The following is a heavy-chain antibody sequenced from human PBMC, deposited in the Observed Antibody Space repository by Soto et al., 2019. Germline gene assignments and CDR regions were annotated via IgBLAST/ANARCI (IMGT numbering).Heavy chain of an antibody. V-gene: IGHV1-18*01. J-gene: IGHJ3*02. CDR2: ISGYNGDT. D-gene: IGHD2-2*01. CDR3: ARDLLYCGSTSCYGEVFDI. Sequence: ASVKVSCKASGYTFTTHGLSWVRQAPGQGLEWIGWISGYNGDTNYARHLQGRVTMTADTSTSTAYMELRSLRSDDTAVYFCARDLLYCGSTSCYGEVFDIWGQGTMVTVSS. CDR1: GYTFTTHG.